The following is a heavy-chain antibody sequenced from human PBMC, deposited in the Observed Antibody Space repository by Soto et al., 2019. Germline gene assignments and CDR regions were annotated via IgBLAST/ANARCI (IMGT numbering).Heavy chain of an antibody. CDR1: GFTFSSYD. V-gene: IGHV3-13*01. CDR3: ARYSDYGDADWYFDL. D-gene: IGHD4-17*01. Sequence: EVQLVESGGGLVQPGGSLRLSCAASGFTFSSYDMHWVRQATGKGLEWVSAIGTAVDTYYPGSVKGRFTISRENAKNSLYLQMNSLRAEDTAVYYCARYSDYGDADWYFDLWGRGTLVTVSS. J-gene: IGHJ2*01. CDR2: IGTAVDT.